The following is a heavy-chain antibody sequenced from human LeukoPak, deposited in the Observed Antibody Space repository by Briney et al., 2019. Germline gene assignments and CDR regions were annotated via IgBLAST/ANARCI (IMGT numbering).Heavy chain of an antibody. Sequence: PSETLSLTCTVSGGSMNNYYWSWIRQPPGKGLEWIGYIYYSGSTNYNPSLKSRVTISVDTSKNQFSLKLSSVTAADTAVYYCATLSPYYFDYWGQGTLVTVSS. CDR2: IYYSGST. CDR3: ATLSPYYFDY. V-gene: IGHV4-59*01. J-gene: IGHJ4*02. CDR1: GGSMNNYY.